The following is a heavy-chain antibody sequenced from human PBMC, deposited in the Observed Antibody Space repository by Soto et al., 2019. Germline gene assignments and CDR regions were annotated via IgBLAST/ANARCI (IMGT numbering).Heavy chain of an antibody. Sequence: SETLSLACTFSGGSISSGGYYWSWIRQHPGKGLEWIGYIYYNGSTYYNPSLKSRVSISVDTSKNQFSLKVTSVIAADTAVYYCAREAVTTIFNYYYYYGMDVWGQRTTDTGSS. D-gene: IGHD3-3*01. J-gene: IGHJ6*02. CDR2: IYYNGST. CDR1: GGSISSGGYY. V-gene: IGHV4-31*03. CDR3: AREAVTTIFNYYYYYGMDV.